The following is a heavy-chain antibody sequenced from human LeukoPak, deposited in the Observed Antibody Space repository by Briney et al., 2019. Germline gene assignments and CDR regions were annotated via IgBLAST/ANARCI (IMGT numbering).Heavy chain of an antibody. Sequence: SETLSLTCTVSGGSISSYYWSWIRQPPGKGLEWIGYIYYSGSTNYNPSLKSRVTISVDTSKNQFSLKLSSVTAADTAVYYCARVKPPYYYDSSGYDPWGQGTLVTVSS. CDR1: GGSISSYY. CDR3: ARVKPPYYYDSSGYDP. J-gene: IGHJ5*02. D-gene: IGHD3-22*01. V-gene: IGHV4-59*01. CDR2: IYYSGST.